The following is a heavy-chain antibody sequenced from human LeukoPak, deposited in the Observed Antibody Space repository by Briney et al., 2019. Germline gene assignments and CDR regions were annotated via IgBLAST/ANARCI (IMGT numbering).Heavy chain of an antibody. CDR3: AKGSGLRFLEWLLYLDY. V-gene: IGHV3-23*01. CDR2: ISGSGGST. CDR1: GFTFSSYA. J-gene: IGHJ4*02. D-gene: IGHD3-3*01. Sequence: RGSLRLSCAASGFTFSSYAMSWVRQAPGKGLEWVSAISGSGGSTYYADSVKGRFTISRDNSKNTLYLQMNSLRAEDTAVYYCAKGSGLRFLEWLLYLDYWGQGTLVTVSS.